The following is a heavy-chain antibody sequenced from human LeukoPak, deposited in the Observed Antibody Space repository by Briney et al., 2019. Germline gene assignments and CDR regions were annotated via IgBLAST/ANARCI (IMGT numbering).Heavy chain of an antibody. CDR1: GFTVSSNY. Sequence: GGSLRLSCAASGFTVSSNYMSWVRQPPGKGLEWVSSISSSSSYIYYADSVKGRFTISRDNAKNSLYLQMNSLRAEDTAVYYCARDGDYGEEAYFDLWGRGTLVTVSS. J-gene: IGHJ2*01. CDR3: ARDGDYGEEAYFDL. CDR2: ISSSSSYI. V-gene: IGHV3-21*01. D-gene: IGHD4-17*01.